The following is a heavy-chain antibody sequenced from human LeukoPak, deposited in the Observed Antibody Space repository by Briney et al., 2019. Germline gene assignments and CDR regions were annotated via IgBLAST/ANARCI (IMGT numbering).Heavy chain of an antibody. J-gene: IGHJ4*02. Sequence: ASVKLSCKASGGTFSSYAISWVRQAPGKGLEWLGRIIPIFDTANYAQKFQGRVPITADKSTSTAYMELNSQRSEDTAVYYCARDRLHCGGDCDVPDYWGQGTLVTVSS. V-gene: IGHV1-69*06. D-gene: IGHD2-21*02. CDR1: GGTFSSYA. CDR2: IIPIFDTA. CDR3: ARDRLHCGGDCDVPDY.